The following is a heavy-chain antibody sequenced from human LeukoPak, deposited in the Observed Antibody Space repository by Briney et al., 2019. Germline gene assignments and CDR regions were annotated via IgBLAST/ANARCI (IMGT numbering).Heavy chain of an antibody. V-gene: IGHV4-59*01. CDR2: IYYSGIT. Sequence: SETLSLTCTVSGASMTNYYWSWIRKPPGKGLEWIGYIYYSGITNYNPSLTSRVSISVDMSKNQFSPKLTSVTAADTAVYYCARGRGYFDPFDPWGQGTLVTVSS. CDR1: GASMTNYY. D-gene: IGHD3-9*01. J-gene: IGHJ5*02. CDR3: ARGRGYFDPFDP.